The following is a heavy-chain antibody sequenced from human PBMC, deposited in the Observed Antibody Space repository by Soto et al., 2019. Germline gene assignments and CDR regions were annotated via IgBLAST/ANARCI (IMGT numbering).Heavy chain of an antibody. CDR1: GFTFDDCA. CDR3: AKVGSSWYLGYYYYMDV. Sequence: VQLVESGGGLVQPGRSLRLSCAASGFTFDDCAMHWVRQAPGKGLEWVSGISWNSGSIGYADSVKGRFTISRDNAKNSLYLQMNSLRAEDTALYYCAKVGSSWYLGYYYYMDVWGKGTTVTVSS. V-gene: IGHV3-9*01. CDR2: ISWNSGSI. J-gene: IGHJ6*03. D-gene: IGHD6-13*01.